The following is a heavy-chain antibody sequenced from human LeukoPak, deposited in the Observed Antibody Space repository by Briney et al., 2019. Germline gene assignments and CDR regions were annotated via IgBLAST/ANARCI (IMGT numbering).Heavy chain of an antibody. J-gene: IGHJ4*02. Sequence: ASVKVSCTASGYTFTTSDLNWVPQATGQGLEWMGWMKPNSGKTGSAQKFQGSVTLTKNTSTSTAYMEVASQKFENPAICCCARGQPAPAGAGTYDLGGQGTLITV. V-gene: IGHV1-8*01. CDR2: MKPNSGKT. CDR1: GYTFTTSD. D-gene: IGHD6-13*01. CDR3: ARGQPAPAGAGTYDL.